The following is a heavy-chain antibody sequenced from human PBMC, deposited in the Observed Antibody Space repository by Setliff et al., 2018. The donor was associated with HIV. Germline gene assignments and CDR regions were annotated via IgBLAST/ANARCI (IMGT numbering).Heavy chain of an antibody. V-gene: IGHV4-61*02. Sequence: TLSLTCTVSGGSINSTSYYWSWIRQPAGKGLEWIGRVFPSGSTNYNPYLESRVTVSVDTSKNQFSLKVFSVTAADTAVYYCAREGDSSAWYRFDPWGQGTLVTVSS. D-gene: IGHD6-13*01. CDR3: AREGDSSAWYRFDP. CDR1: GGSINSTSYY. CDR2: VFPSGST. J-gene: IGHJ5*02.